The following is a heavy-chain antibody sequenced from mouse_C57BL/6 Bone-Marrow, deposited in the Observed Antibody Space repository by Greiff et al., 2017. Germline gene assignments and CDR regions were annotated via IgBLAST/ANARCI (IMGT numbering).Heavy chain of an antibody. V-gene: IGHV1-52*01. J-gene: IGHJ1*03. D-gene: IGHD1-1*01. Sequence: QVQLRQPGAELVRPGSSVKLSCKASGYTFTSYWMHWVKQRPIQGLEWIGNIDPSDSETHYNQKFKDKATLTVDKSSSTAYMQLSSLTSEDSAVYYGARGDYGSRHWYFDVWGTGTTVTVSS. CDR3: ARGDYGSRHWYFDV. CDR2: IDPSDSET. CDR1: GYTFTSYW.